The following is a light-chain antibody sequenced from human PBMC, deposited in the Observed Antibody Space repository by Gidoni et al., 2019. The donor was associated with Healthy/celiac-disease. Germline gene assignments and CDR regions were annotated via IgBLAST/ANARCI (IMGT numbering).Light chain of an antibody. J-gene: IGLJ7*01. CDR1: ALPKQY. Sequence: SYELTQPPSLSVSPGQTARITCSGDALPKQYAYWYQQKPGQAPVLVIYKDSERPSGIPERFSGSSSGTTVTLTMSGVQAEDEADYYCKSADRSGVAVFGGGTQLTVL. V-gene: IGLV3-25*03. CDR2: KDS. CDR3: KSADRSGVAV.